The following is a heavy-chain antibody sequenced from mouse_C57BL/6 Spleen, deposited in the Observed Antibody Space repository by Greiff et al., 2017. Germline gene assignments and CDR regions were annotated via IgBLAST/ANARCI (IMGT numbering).Heavy chain of an antibody. J-gene: IGHJ2*01. CDR3: ARGRYYYGSLDY. CDR1: GYAFSSSW. Sequence: QVQLQQSGPELVKPGASVKISCKASGYAFSSSWMNWVKQRPGKGLEWIGRIYPGDGDTNYNGKFKGKATLTADKSSSTAYMQLSSLTSEDSAVYFCARGRYYYGSLDYWGQGTTLTVSS. D-gene: IGHD1-1*01. V-gene: IGHV1-82*01. CDR2: IYPGDGDT.